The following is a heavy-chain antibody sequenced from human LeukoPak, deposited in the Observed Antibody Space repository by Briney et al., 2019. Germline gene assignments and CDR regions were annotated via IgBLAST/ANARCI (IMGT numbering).Heavy chain of an antibody. CDR2: IKEDGSEK. V-gene: IGHV3-7*01. CDR3: AREITWELTPI. Sequence: GGSLRLSCAPSGFTFSSYWMSWVRQAPGKGLEWVANIKEDGSEKYYVDSVKGRFTISRDNAKNSLYLQMNSLRAEDTAVYYCAREITWELTPIWGQGTMVTVSS. J-gene: IGHJ3*02. D-gene: IGHD3-10*01. CDR1: GFTFSSYW.